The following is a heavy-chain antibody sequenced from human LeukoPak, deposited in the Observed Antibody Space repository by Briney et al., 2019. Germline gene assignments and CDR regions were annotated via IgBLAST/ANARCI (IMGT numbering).Heavy chain of an antibody. CDR2: IIPIFGTA. V-gene: IGHV1-69*13. D-gene: IGHD1-26*01. Sequence: GASVKVSCKASGYTFTSYGISWVRQAPGQGLEWMGGIIPIFGTANYAQKFQGRVTITADESTSTAYMELSSLRSEDTAVYYCARGIEEVGASDYWGQGTLVTVSS. J-gene: IGHJ4*02. CDR3: ARGIEEVGASDY. CDR1: GYTFTSYG.